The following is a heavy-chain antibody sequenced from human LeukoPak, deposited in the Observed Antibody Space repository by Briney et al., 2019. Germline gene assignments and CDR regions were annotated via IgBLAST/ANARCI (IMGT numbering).Heavy chain of an antibody. CDR2: IYYSGTT. CDR3: ATTYSYTSGGYDY. J-gene: IGHJ4*02. CDR1: GGSISISRYH. D-gene: IGHD5-18*01. Sequence: PSETLSLTCTVSGGSISISRYHWGWIRQPPGKGLEWIGSIYYSGTTFYNPSLKSRVTISVDTSKNQFSLKVSSVTAADTAVYYCATTYSYTSGGYDYWGQGTLVTVSS. V-gene: IGHV4-39*01.